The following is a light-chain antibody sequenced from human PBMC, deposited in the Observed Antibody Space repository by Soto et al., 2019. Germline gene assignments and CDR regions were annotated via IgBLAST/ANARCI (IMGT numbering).Light chain of an antibody. CDR3: QSYDSSLSALYV. V-gene: IGLV1-40*01. CDR1: SSNIGAGYD. Sequence: QSVLTQPPSVSGAPGQRVTISCTGSSSNIGAGYDVHWYQQLPGTAPKLLIYGNSNRPSGVPDRFSGSKSGTSASLAITGLQAEDEADYYCQSYDSSLSALYVFGTGTQLPVL. CDR2: GNS. J-gene: IGLJ1*01.